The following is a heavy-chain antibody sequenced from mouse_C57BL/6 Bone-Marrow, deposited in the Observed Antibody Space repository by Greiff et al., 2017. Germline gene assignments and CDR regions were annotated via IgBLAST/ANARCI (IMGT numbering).Heavy chain of an antibody. CDR1: GYTFTSYW. Sequence: QVQLQQPGAELVKPGASVKLSCKASGYTFTSYWMQWVKQRPGQGLEWIGEIDPSDSYTNYNQKFKGKATLTVDTSSSTAYMQLSSLTSEDSAVYYCASWVYAMDFGGQGTSVTVSS. J-gene: IGHJ4*01. CDR3: ASWVYAMDF. V-gene: IGHV1-50*01. CDR2: IDPSDSYT. D-gene: IGHD4-1*01.